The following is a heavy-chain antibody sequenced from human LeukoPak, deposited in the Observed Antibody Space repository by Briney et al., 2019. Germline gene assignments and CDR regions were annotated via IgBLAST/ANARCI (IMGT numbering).Heavy chain of an antibody. V-gene: IGHV1-2*02. CDR2: INPNSGGT. CDR3: ARANIKAVADRYYYYGMDV. CDR1: GYTFTGYY. Sequence: GASVKVSCKASGYTFTGYYMHWVRQAPGQGLEWMGWINPNSGGTNYAQKFQGRVTMTRDTSISTAYMELSRLRSDDTAVYYCARANIKAVADRYYYYGMDVWGQGTTVTVSS. J-gene: IGHJ6*02. D-gene: IGHD6-19*01.